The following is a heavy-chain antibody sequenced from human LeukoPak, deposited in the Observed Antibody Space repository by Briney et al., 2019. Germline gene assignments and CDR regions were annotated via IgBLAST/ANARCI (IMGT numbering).Heavy chain of an antibody. CDR2: INPNSGGT. CDR3: ARSYYGSVAHYYYYGMDV. J-gene: IGHJ6*02. D-gene: IGHD3-10*01. Sequence: ASVNVSCKASGYTFTGYYMHWVRQAPGQGLEWMGWINPNSGGTNYAQKFQGRVTMTRDTSISTAYMELSRLRSDDTAVYYCARSYYGSVAHYYYYGMDVWGQGTTVTVSS. CDR1: GYTFTGYY. V-gene: IGHV1-2*02.